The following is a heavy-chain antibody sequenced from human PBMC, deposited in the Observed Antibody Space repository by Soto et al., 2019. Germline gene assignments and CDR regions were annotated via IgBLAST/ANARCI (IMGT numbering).Heavy chain of an antibody. D-gene: IGHD2-2*01. CDR3: ARVPDR. CDR1: GSSISSGGYS. V-gene: IGHV4-30-2*01. CDR2: IYHSGST. Sequence: SESLSLTCAVSGSSISSGGYSWSWIRQPPGEGLEWIGYIYHSGSTYYNPSLKSRVTISVDRSKNQFSLKLSSVTAADTAVYYCARVPDRWGQGTLVTVSS. J-gene: IGHJ5*02.